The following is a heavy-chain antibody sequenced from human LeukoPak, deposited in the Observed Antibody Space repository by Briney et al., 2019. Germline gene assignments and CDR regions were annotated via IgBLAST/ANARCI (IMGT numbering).Heavy chain of an antibody. CDR2: ISPSADRT. J-gene: IGHJ4*02. Sequence: GGSLRLSCAASGFTFSSYAMSWVRQAPGKGLEWVSFISPSADRTSNADSVEGRFTNSRDNPRNTLYLQMNSLRDEDTAVYYCAIMHGYYDGSGYWVQWGQGTLVTVSS. CDR3: AIMHGYYDGSGYWVQ. D-gene: IGHD3-22*01. V-gene: IGHV3-23*01. CDR1: GFTFSSYA.